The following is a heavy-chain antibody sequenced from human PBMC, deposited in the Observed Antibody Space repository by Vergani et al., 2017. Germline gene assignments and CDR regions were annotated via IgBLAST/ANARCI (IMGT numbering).Heavy chain of an antibody. D-gene: IGHD3-3*01. V-gene: IGHV3-15*01. CDR1: GFTFSNVW. Sequence: EVQLVESGGGLVKPGGSLRLSCAASGFTFSNVWMSWVRQAPGKGLEWVGRIKSKTDGGTTDYAAPVKGRFTISRDDSKNTLYLQMNSLKTEDTAVYYCTTDGARRITIVGVVIFDYWGQGTLVTVSS. CDR2: IKSKTDGGTT. CDR3: TTDGARRITIVGVVIFDY. J-gene: IGHJ4*02.